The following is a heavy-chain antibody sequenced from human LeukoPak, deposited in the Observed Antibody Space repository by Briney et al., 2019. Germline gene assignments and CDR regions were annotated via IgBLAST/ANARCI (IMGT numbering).Heavy chain of an antibody. D-gene: IGHD1-7*01. J-gene: IGHJ4*02. Sequence: PGRSLRLSCAASGFTFSDYAMHWVRQAPGKGLEWVAVISKDGSDKYYPGSVRGRFTISRDNSKNTIYLQMDSLRAEDTAIYYYARDYWWNYDYWGQGTLVTVSS. CDR2: ISKDGSDK. V-gene: IGHV3-30-3*01. CDR3: ARDYWWNYDY. CDR1: GFTFSDYA.